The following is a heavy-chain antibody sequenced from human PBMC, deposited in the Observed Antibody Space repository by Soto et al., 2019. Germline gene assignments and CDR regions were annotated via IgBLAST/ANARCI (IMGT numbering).Heavy chain of an antibody. CDR1: GYTFSSYG. V-gene: IGHV1-18*01. CDR3: ATGGYYDSSCSRNYHYYGMDV. J-gene: IGHJ6*04. CDR2: ISPYDDDT. D-gene: IGHD3-22*01. Sequence: QAQLVQSGTEVKKPGAPVKGSCKASGYTFSSYGISLVRQAPGQGLEVVGWISPYDDDTKYAENLKGRVRMTTDTSTRTDYMDRRSLRADDTAIYDGATGGYYDSSCSRNYHYYGMDVWGDGTTVTVSS.